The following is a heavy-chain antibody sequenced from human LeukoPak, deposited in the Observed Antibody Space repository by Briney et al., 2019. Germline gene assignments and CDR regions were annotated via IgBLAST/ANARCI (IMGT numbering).Heavy chain of an antibody. CDR3: ARYGRYRAFDI. D-gene: IGHD1-26*01. J-gene: IGHJ3*02. CDR1: GFTSSAYW. V-gene: IGHV3-74*01. CDR2: INSDVSTT. Sequence: GGSLRLSCAAPGFTSSAYWMHSVRHVPGKGLVWVSRINSDVSTTNYADSVKGRFTISRDNAKNTIYLQMNSLRAEDTAVYYCARYGRYRAFDIWGPGTVVTVSS.